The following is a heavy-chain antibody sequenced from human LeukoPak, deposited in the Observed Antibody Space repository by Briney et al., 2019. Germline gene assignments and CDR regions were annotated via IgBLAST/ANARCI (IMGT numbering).Heavy chain of an antibody. Sequence: GGSLRLSCAASGFTFSNYYMNWVRQAPGKGLEWVSSISSGSSYIYYADSLKGRFTISRDNAKSSLYLQMNSLRAKDTAVYYCARGVRGYTNALYYWWEGAPVTVSP. CDR2: ISSGSSYI. J-gene: IGHJ4*02. CDR1: GFTFSNYY. D-gene: IGHD6-13*01. CDR3: ARGVRGYTNALYY. V-gene: IGHV3-21*01.